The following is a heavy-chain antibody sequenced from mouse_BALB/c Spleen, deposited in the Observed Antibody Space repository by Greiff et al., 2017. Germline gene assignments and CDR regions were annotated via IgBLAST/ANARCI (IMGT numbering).Heavy chain of an antibody. Sequence: EVQLQQSGPELVKPGASVKIPCKASGYTFTDYNMDWVKQSHGKSLEWIGDINPNNGGTIYNQKFKGKATLTVDKSSSTAYMELRSLTSEDTAVYYCARGLYYYGISYGAYWGQGTLVTVSA. CDR3: ARGLYYYGISYGAY. V-gene: IGHV1-18*01. D-gene: IGHD1-1*01. CDR1: GYTFTDYN. CDR2: INPNNGGT. J-gene: IGHJ3*01.